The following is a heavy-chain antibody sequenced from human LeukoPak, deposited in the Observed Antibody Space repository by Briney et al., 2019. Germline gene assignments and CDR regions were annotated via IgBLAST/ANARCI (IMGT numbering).Heavy chain of an antibody. V-gene: IGHV3-48*02. CDR2: ISSSSSTI. CDR1: GFTFSSYG. CDR3: ARSDYGGNSDDAFDI. D-gene: IGHD4-23*01. J-gene: IGHJ3*02. Sequence: GGSLRLSCAASGFTFSSYGMSWVRQAPGKGLEWVSYISSSSSTIYYADSVKGRFTISRDNAKNSLYLQMNSLRDEDTAVYYCARSDYGGNSDDAFDIWGQGTMVTVSS.